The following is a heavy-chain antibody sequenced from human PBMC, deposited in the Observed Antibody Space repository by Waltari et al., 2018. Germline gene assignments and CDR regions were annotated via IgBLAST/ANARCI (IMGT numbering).Heavy chain of an antibody. CDR1: GYTFTSYG. D-gene: IGHD1-1*01. CDR2: ISAYNGNT. J-gene: IGHJ4*02. V-gene: IGHV1-18*01. Sequence: QVQLVQSGAEVKKPGASVKVSCKASGYTFTSYGISWVRQAPGQGLEWMGWISAYNGNTNYAQKLQGRVTMTTDTSTSTAYMELRSLRSDDTAVYYCARTLRWAQSPEPEQYYFDYWGQGTLVTVSS. CDR3: ARTLRWAQSPEPEQYYFDY.